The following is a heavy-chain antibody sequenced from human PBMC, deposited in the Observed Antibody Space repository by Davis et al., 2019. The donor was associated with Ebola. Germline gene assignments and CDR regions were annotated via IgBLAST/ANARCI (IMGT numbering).Heavy chain of an antibody. CDR2: IWYDGSNK. CDR1: GFTFSSYG. J-gene: IGHJ4*02. V-gene: IGHV3-33*08. D-gene: IGHD6-19*01. CDR3: AGPSGCPVY. Sequence: GGSLRLSCTASGFTFSSYGMHWVRQAPGKGLEWVAVIWYDGSNKYYADSVKGRFTISRDNSKNTLYLQMNSLRAEDTAVYYCAGPSGCPVYWGQGTLVTVSS.